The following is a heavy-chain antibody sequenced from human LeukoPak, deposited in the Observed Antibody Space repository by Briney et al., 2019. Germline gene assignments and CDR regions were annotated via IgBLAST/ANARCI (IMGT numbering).Heavy chain of an antibody. J-gene: IGHJ3*02. CDR1: GDTVSSNSAA. CDR2: TYYRSKWYN. V-gene: IGHV6-1*01. Sequence: SQTLSLTCAISGDTVSSNSAAWNWIRQSPSRGLEWLGRTYYRSKWYNDYAVSVKSRITINPDTSKNQFSLQLNSVTPEDTAVYYCARAYYDILTGREDAFDIWGQGTMVTVSS. D-gene: IGHD3-9*01. CDR3: ARAYYDILTGREDAFDI.